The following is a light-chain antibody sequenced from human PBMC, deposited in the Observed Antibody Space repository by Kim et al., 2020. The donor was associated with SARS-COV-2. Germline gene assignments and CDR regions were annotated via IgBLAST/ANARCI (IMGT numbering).Light chain of an antibody. CDR2: DVS. CDR1: SSDVGDYNY. CDR3: SSYTSSSTWV. V-gene: IGLV2-14*04. Sequence: GQSITISCTGTSSDVGDYNYVSWYQQHPGKVPKLMIYDVSKRPSGVSNRFSGSKSGNTASLTISGLQAEDEADYYCSSYTSSSTWVFGGGTKVTVL. J-gene: IGLJ3*02.